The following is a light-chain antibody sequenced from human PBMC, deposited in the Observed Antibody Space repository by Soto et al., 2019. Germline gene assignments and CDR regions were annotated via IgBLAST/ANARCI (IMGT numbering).Light chain of an antibody. Sequence: QSVLTQSPSASGTPGQRVTISCFGSTSSIGSNTVSWYQQLPGTPPKLLIDGNNQRPSGVPDRFSVSESGTSASLAISGLQSDDEADYYCAAWDDSRKGVVFGGGTKVTVL. V-gene: IGLV1-44*01. CDR2: GNN. J-gene: IGLJ2*01. CDR1: TSSIGSNT. CDR3: AAWDDSRKGVV.